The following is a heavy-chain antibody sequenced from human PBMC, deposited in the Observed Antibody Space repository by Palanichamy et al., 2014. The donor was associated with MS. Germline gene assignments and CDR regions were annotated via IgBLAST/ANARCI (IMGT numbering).Heavy chain of an antibody. J-gene: IGHJ3*02. CDR1: GYTFTSYA. Sequence: VQLVQSGAEVKKPGASVKVSCKASGYTFTSYAMHWVRQAPAQRLEWMGWINAGNGNTKYSQKFQGRVTITRDTSASTAYMELSSLRSEDTAVYYCARVHDLDAFDIWGQGTMVTVSS. V-gene: IGHV1-3*01. CDR2: INAGNGNT. CDR3: ARVHDLDAFDI.